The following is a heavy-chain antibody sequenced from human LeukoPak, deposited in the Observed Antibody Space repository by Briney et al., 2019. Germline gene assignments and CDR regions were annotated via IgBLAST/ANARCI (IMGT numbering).Heavy chain of an antibody. D-gene: IGHD2-15*01. J-gene: IGHJ4*02. CDR3: ASTSGYCSGGNCYSAFDK. CDR1: GGSISSSSYY. Sequence: SETLSPTCTVSGGSISSSSYYWGWIRQPPGKGLEWIGSIYYSGSTNYNPSLKSRLTISVDTSNNQFSLKLSSVTAADTAVYYCASTSGYCSGGNCYSAFDKGGQGNLVTVSS. CDR2: IYYSGST. V-gene: IGHV4-39*07.